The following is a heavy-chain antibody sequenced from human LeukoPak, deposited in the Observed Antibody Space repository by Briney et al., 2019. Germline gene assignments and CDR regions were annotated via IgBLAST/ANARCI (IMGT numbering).Heavy chain of an antibody. CDR3: ARETYCGNYSPYYFDY. V-gene: IGHV4-59*01. CDR2: IYYTGST. Sequence: SETLSLTCTVSGGSISSYYWSWIRQPPGKGLEWIGYIYYTGSTNYNPSLKSRVTISVDTSKNQFSLKLSSVTAADTAVYYCARETYCGNYSPYYFDYWGQGTLVTVSS. J-gene: IGHJ4*02. CDR1: GGSISSYY. D-gene: IGHD2-15*01.